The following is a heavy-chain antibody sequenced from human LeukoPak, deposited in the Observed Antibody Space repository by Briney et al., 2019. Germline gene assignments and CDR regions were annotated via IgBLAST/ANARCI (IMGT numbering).Heavy chain of an antibody. D-gene: IGHD1-26*01. Sequence: SETLSLTCAVYGGSFSGYYWSWIRQPPGKGLEWIGEINHSGSTNYNPSLKSRVTISVDTSKNQFSLKLSSVTAADTAVYYCARGPIRGRSRRVYFDYWGQGTLVTVSS. V-gene: IGHV4-34*01. J-gene: IGHJ4*02. CDR2: INHSGST. CDR1: GGSFSGYY. CDR3: ARGPIRGRSRRVYFDY.